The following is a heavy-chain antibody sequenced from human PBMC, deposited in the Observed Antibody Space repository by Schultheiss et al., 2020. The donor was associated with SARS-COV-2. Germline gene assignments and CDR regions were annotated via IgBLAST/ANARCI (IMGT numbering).Heavy chain of an antibody. CDR3: AREPTVATIIRWFDP. CDR1: GGSVSSGSYY. J-gene: IGHJ5*02. Sequence: SETLSLTCTVSGGSVSSGSYYWSWMRQPPGMGLEWIGYIYNSGSTNYNPSLKSRVTISVDTSKNQFSLKLSSVTAADTAVYYCAREPTVATIIRWFDPWGQGTLVTVSS. V-gene: IGHV4-61*01. CDR2: IYNSGST. D-gene: IGHD5-12*01.